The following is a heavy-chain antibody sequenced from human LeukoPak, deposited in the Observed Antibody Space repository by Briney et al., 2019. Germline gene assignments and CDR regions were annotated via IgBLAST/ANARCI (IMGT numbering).Heavy chain of an antibody. CDR2: IIPILGIA. Sequence: SVKVSCKASGGTFSSYAISWVRQAPGQGLEWMGRIIPILGIANYAQKFQGRVTITADKSTSTAYMELSSLRSEDTAVYYCARVSGAYSSSPFDYWGQGTLVTVSS. V-gene: IGHV1-69*04. CDR1: GGTFSSYA. CDR3: ARVSGAYSSSPFDY. J-gene: IGHJ4*02. D-gene: IGHD6-6*01.